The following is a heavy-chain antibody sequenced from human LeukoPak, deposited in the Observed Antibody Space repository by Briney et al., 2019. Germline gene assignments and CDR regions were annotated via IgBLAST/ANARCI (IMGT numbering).Heavy chain of an antibody. CDR2: VYYSGTI. V-gene: IGHV4-59*08. Sequence: PSETLSLTCNVSGGAIDNYYWSWIRQPPGKGLEWIGYVYYSGTINYNPSLESRVTISVDTSKNQFSLRRTSVAAADTAVYYCARHGTAAGPFQLWGQGTLVTVSS. J-gene: IGHJ1*01. CDR1: GGAIDNYY. CDR3: ARHGTAAGPFQL. D-gene: IGHD2-21*02.